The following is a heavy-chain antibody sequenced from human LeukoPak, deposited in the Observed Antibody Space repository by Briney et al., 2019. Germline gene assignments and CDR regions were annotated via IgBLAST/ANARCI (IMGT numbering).Heavy chain of an antibody. J-gene: IGHJ2*01. V-gene: IGHV1-2*02. D-gene: IGHD3-16*02. CDR1: GYTFTVNH. Sequence: ASVKVSCKASGYTFTVNHVHWVRQAPGQGLEWMGWNDPNSGGTKYAQKFQDRVAITRDTSISTAYMELSGLRSDDTAVYFCARAADIVSFDLWGRGTLVTVSS. CDR2: NDPNSGGT. CDR3: ARAADIVSFDL.